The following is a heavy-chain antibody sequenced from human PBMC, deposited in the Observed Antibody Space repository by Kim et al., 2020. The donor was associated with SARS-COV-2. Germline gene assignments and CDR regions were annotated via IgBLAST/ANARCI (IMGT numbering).Heavy chain of an antibody. CDR3: LKGTRGSYWGFDS. D-gene: IGHD3-16*01. J-gene: IGHJ4*02. V-gene: IGHV3-9*01. Sequence: YADSLKGRFTLPRDNARNSLYLQMNSLRLEDTALYYCLKGTRGSYWGFDSWGQGTLVTVSS.